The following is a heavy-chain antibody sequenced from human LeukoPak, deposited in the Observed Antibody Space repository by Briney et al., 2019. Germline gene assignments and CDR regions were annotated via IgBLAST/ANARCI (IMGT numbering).Heavy chain of an antibody. J-gene: IGHJ3*02. V-gene: IGHV4-59*08. CDR3: ARHSADRAFDI. D-gene: IGHD6-25*01. CDR1: GVSIGGYY. CDR2: THHSGAT. Sequence: SVTLSLTCTVSGVSIGGYYWSWLRQPPGKGLEWLGYTHHSGATNYNPSVGSRLTTSVDTSRKQVSLKLSSVTAADTAVYYCARHSADRAFDIWGQGTMVTVSS.